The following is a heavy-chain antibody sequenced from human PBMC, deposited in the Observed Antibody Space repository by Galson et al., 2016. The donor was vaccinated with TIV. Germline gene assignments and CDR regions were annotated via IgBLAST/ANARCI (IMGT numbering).Heavy chain of an antibody. D-gene: IGHD3-22*01. CDR1: GFTFTDYY. Sequence: SLRLSCAASGFTFTDYYMSWVRQAPGKGLEWISYTSSSGDAVYYADSVKGRFTISRDNAKDSLYLQMNSLRAEDTAFYFCARDGPTYYYESSTYYHNPTGDNWGQGTLVTVSS. V-gene: IGHV3-11*01. J-gene: IGHJ4*02. CDR2: TSSSGDAV. CDR3: ARDGPTYYYESSTYYHNPTGDN.